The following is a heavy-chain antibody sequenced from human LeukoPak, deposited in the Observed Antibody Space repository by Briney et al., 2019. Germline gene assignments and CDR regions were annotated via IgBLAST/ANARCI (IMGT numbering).Heavy chain of an antibody. CDR2: ISSTTVI. J-gene: IGHJ4*02. CDR3: AREGDGSNSGFAY. Sequence: GGSLRLSCAVSGFRFSGYNMNWVRQAPGKGLEWIAYISSTTVIYYADSVEGRFTVSRDNAHDSLYLQMSSLTLDDTAVYFCAREGDGSNSGFAYWGQGTLVTDSS. V-gene: IGHV3-69-1*01. D-gene: IGHD4-11*01. CDR1: GFRFSGYN.